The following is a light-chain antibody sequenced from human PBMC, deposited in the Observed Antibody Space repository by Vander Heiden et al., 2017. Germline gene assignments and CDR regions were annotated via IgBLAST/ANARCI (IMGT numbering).Light chain of an antibody. V-gene: IGLV1-51*01. CDR2: ENN. CDR1: SSDIGDNT. J-gene: IGLJ1*01. Sequence: QSVLTQPPSVSPAPGQKVSISCSGSSSDIGDNTLSWYQQLPGTAPKLLIYENNKRPSGIPDRFSGSKSGTSATLVITGLQTGDEADYYCGTWDSSLTGVFGTGTKVTVL. CDR3: GTWDSSLTGV.